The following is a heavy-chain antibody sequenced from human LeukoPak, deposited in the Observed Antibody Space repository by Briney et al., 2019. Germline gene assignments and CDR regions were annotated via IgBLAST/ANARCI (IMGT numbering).Heavy chain of an antibody. Sequence: PSETLSLTCTVSGGSISGSSYYWSWIRQHPGKGLEWIGYIYYSGSTYYNPSLKSRVTISVDTSKNQFSLKLSSVTAADTAVYYCARAVPAATFLYYYYGMDVWGQGTTVTVSS. CDR3: ARAVPAATFLYYYYGMDV. J-gene: IGHJ6*02. CDR1: GGSISGSSYY. V-gene: IGHV4-31*03. CDR2: IYYSGST. D-gene: IGHD2-2*01.